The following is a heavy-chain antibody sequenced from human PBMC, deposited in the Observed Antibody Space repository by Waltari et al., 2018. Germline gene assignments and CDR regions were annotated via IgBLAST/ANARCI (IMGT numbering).Heavy chain of an antibody. V-gene: IGHV3-23*01. CDR1: GFTFSNYA. J-gene: IGHJ4*02. CDR3: AKDKYYGGNSVVIDY. D-gene: IGHD4-17*01. CDR2: ISLSGGST. Sequence: EVQLLESGGGLVQPGGSLRLSCAASGFTFSNYAMTWVRQAPGKGLEWVSAISLSGGSTYYADSVKGRFTISRDNSKNTLYLQMNSLRAEDTAVYYCAKDKYYGGNSVVIDYWGQGILVTVSS.